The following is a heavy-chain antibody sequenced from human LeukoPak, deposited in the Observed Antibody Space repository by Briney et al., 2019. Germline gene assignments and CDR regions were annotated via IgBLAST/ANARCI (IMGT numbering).Heavy chain of an antibody. CDR3: ARDRGYDFWSGYYWGTFDY. V-gene: IGHV3-33*01. CDR2: IWYDGSNK. J-gene: IGHJ4*02. Sequence: PGGSLRLSCAASGFTFSSYGMHWVRQAPGKGLEWVAVIWYDGSNKYYADSVKGRFTISRDNSKNTLYPQMNSLRAEDTAVYYCARDRGYDFWSGYYWGTFDYWGQGTLVTVSS. D-gene: IGHD3-3*01. CDR1: GFTFSSYG.